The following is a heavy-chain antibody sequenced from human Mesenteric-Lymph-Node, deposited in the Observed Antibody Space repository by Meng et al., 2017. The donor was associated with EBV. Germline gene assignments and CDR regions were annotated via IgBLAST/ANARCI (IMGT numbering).Heavy chain of an antibody. V-gene: IGHV1-69*01. CDR1: GGTFSRYG. CDR2: ITPMFGTT. J-gene: IGHJ4*02. CDR3: AREIPERYLDYFDY. Sequence: QGQLVQSGAEVEGPGASVKGSCKASGGTFSRYGVSWVRQAPGQALEWMGGITPMFGTTNFAQKFQGRVTITADESMSTVYMELSSLRSDDTAVYYCAREIPERYLDYFDYWGQGTLVTVFS. D-gene: IGHD1-14*01.